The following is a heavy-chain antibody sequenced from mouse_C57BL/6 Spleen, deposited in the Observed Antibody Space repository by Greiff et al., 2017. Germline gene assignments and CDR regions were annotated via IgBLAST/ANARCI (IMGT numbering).Heavy chain of an antibody. D-gene: IGHD2-4*01. CDR1: GYTFTSYW. CDR3: ARNDYDVRWYVDV. V-gene: IGHV1-64*01. CDR2: IHPNSGST. J-gene: IGHJ1*03. Sequence: QVQLQQPGAELVKPGASVKLSCKASGYTFTSYWMHWVKQRPGQGLEWIGMIHPNSGSTNYNEKFKSKATLTVDKSSITAYMQLSSLTSEDSAVYYCARNDYDVRWYVDVWGTGTTVTVSS.